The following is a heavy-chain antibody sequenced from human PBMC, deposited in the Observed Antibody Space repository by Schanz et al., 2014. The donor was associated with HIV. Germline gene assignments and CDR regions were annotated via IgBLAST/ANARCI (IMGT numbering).Heavy chain of an antibody. CDR2: INSDGSST. J-gene: IGHJ5*02. CDR3: VKAYSSGFSGAGS. D-gene: IGHD5-18*01. CDR1: GFTFSNFA. Sequence: EVQMLESGGGSVQPGGSLRLSCAASGFTFSNFAMSWVRQAPGKGLVWVSRINSDGSSTNYADSVKGRFTISRDKSRNALYLHMNSLRADDTAIYYCVKAYSSGFSGAGSWGQGALVTVSS. V-gene: IGHV3-23*01.